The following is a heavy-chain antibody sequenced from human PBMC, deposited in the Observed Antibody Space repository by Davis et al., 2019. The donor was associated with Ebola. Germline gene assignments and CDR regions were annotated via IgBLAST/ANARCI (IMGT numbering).Heavy chain of an antibody. Sequence: GESLKISCKDPGYNFRNYWFAWVRQMPGKGLECMGIIFPGDSDTKYSPSFQGQVTISVDRSINTAYLQWSSLKASDSAMYYCARQEALYGSIDNWGQGTLVTVSS. J-gene: IGHJ4*02. CDR2: IFPGDSDT. CDR3: ARQEALYGSIDN. V-gene: IGHV5-51*01. CDR1: GYNFRNYW. D-gene: IGHD6-13*01.